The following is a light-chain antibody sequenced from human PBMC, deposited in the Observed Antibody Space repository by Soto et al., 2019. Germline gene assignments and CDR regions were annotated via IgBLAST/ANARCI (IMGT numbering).Light chain of an antibody. CDR3: QQYNNWPPIT. CDR1: QSVSSN. Sequence: EMVLTQSPGTRSLSPGERATLSCRASQSVSSNYLAWYQQKPGQAPRLLIYGASSRATGIPARFSGSGSVTEFTLTISSLQSEDFAVYYCQQYNNWPPITFGQGTRLEIK. CDR2: GAS. V-gene: IGKV3D-15*01. J-gene: IGKJ5*01.